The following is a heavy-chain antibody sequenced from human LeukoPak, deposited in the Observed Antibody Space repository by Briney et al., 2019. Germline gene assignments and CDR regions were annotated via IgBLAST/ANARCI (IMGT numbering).Heavy chain of an antibody. CDR2: ISWDGGST. V-gene: IGHV3-43D*03. J-gene: IGHJ6*03. CDR3: AKDGGGSGYDLFYYYMDV. CDR1: GFTFDDYA. D-gene: IGHD5-12*01. Sequence: GGSLRLSCAASGFTFDDYAMHWVRQAPWKGLEWVSLISWDGGSTYYADSVKGRFTISRDNSKNSLYLQMNSLRAEDTALYYCAKDGGGSGYDLFYYYMDVWGKGTTVTVSS.